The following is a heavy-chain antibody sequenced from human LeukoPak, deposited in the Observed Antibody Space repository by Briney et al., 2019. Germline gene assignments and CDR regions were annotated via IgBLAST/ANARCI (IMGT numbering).Heavy chain of an antibody. Sequence: SVKVSCKASGGTFSSYAISWVRQAPGQGLEWMGGIIPIFGTANYAQKFQGRVTITADKSTSTVYMELSSLRSEDTAVYYCARGTYDYVWGSYRPNWFDLWGQGTLVPASS. V-gene: IGHV1-69*06. CDR2: IIPIFGTA. J-gene: IGHJ5*02. CDR1: GGTFSSYA. D-gene: IGHD3-16*02. CDR3: ARGTYDYVWGSYRPNWFDL.